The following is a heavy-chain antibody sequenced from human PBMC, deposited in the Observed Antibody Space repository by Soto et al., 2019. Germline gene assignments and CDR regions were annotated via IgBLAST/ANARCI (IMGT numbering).Heavy chain of an antibody. CDR1: GGSISSGDYH. Sequence: PSETLSLTCTVSGGSISSGDYHWSWIRQPPGKGLEWIGYIYYSGSTYYNPSLKSRVTISVDTSKNQFSLKLSSVTAADTAVYYCARVRTLTERWLQLYYFDYWGQGTLVTVSS. CDR3: ARVRTLTERWLQLYYFDY. D-gene: IGHD1-1*01. CDR2: IYYSGST. J-gene: IGHJ4*02. V-gene: IGHV4-30-4*01.